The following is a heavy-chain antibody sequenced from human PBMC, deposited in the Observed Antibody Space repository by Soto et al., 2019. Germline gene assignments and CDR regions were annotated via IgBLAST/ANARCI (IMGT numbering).Heavy chain of an antibody. CDR2: ITWNSRVL. D-gene: IGHD3-3*01. CDR3: AKGRYDFLSPYYFDS. J-gene: IGHJ4*02. CDR1: GLNFDDFA. Sequence: EVQLVESGGRLVQPGRSLRLSCVGTGLNFDDFAMHWVRQAPGTCLEGFSGITWNSRVLAYADTVTGRFTVSRDNARNSLYLQMDSLRDEDTALYYCAKGRYDFLSPYYFDSWGQGTLVTVSS. V-gene: IGHV3-9*01.